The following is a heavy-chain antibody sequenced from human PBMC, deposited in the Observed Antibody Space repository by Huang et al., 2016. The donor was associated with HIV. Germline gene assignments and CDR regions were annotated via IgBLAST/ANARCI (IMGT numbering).Heavy chain of an antibody. CDR2: IIPIFGTA. V-gene: IGHV1-69*13. CDR3: ARTAYSYGFRQGYNWFDP. Sequence: QVLLVQSGAEVRKPGSSVKVSCTAFGGTFSSYAISWVRQAPGQGLEWMGGIIPIFGTANYTQKSQGRVTITVDESTNTGYMELTRLTSEDTAVYYCARTAYSYGFRQGYNWFDPWGQGTPVTVSS. D-gene: IGHD5-18*01. J-gene: IGHJ5*02. CDR1: GGTFSSYA.